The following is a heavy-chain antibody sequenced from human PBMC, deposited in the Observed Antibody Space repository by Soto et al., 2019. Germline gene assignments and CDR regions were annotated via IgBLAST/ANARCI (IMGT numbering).Heavy chain of an antibody. CDR2: MNPNSGNT. CDR3: ARGIHSYASGDDAFDI. D-gene: IGHD3-10*01. V-gene: IGHV1-8*01. J-gene: IGHJ3*02. CDR1: GYTFTSYD. Sequence: QVQLVQSGAEVKRPGASVKVSCKASGYTFTSYDINWVRQATGQGLEWMGWMNPNSGNTGYAQKFXGXGXMXXNTSISTAYMELSSLRSEDTAVYYCARGIHSYASGDDAFDIWGQGTMVTVSS.